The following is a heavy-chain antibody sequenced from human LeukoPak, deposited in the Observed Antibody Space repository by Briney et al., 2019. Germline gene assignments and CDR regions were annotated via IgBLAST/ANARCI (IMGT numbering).Heavy chain of an antibody. J-gene: IGHJ4*02. CDR3: ARGRGGNSGDY. Sequence: GGSLRLSCAASGFTLSSYWMSWVRQAPGKGLEWVANIKQDGSEKYYVDSVKGRFTISRDNGKNSLYLQMNSLRAEDTAVYYCARGRGGNSGDYWGQGTLVTVSS. V-gene: IGHV3-7*01. CDR2: IKQDGSEK. CDR1: GFTLSSYW. D-gene: IGHD4-23*01.